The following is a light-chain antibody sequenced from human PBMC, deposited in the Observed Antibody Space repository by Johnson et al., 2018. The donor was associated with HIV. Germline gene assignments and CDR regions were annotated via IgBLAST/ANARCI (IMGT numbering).Light chain of an antibody. V-gene: IGLV1-51*01. CDR2: DNN. Sequence: TQPPSVSAAPGQKVTISCSGSTSNIGNNYVSWYQQLPGTAPKLLIYDNNKRPSGIPDLFSGSKSGTSATLGITGLQTGDEADYYCGTGDSSLTVYVFGTGTKVTVL. J-gene: IGLJ1*01. CDR1: TSNIGNNY. CDR3: GTGDSSLTVYV.